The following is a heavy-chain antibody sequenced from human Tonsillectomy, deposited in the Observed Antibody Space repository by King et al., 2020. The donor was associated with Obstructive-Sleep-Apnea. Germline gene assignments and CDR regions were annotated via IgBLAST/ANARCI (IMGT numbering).Heavy chain of an antibody. CDR3: AREGPSYYDSSGYLGY. CDR1: GFTFRSYA. CDR2: ISYDVSNK. J-gene: IGHJ4*02. D-gene: IGHD3-22*01. V-gene: IGHV3-30*04. Sequence: VQLVQSGGGVVQPGRSLRLSCAASGFTFRSYAMHGVRQAPGKGLAWVAVISYDVSNKYYADSVKGRFTISRDNSKNTLYLQMNSLRAEDTAVYYCAREGPSYYDSSGYLGYWGQGTLVTVSS.